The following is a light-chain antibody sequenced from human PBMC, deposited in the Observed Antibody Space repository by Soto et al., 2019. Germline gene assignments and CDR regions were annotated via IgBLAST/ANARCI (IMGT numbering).Light chain of an antibody. CDR3: QEYNSYTWT. J-gene: IGKJ1*01. CDR1: QGISSW. CDR2: AAS. V-gene: IGKV1-12*01. Sequence: DIQMTQSPSSVSASVGDRVTITCRASQGISSWLALYQQKPGKAPKLLIYAASSLQSGVPTRFSGSGSGTVFTLTISSLQPDDFASFYCQEYNSYTWTFGQGTKVDIK.